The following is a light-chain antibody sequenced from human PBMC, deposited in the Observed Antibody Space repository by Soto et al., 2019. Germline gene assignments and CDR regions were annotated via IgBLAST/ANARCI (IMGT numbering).Light chain of an antibody. V-gene: IGKV1-39*01. Sequence: DLNMTQSPSSLSASVGERVTITCRASQGIRNDLGWYQQKPGKAPKLLIYAASSLQSGVPSRFSGSGSGTDFTLTISSLQPEDFATYYCQQSYSTPWTFGQGTKVDIK. J-gene: IGKJ1*01. CDR1: QGIRND. CDR2: AAS. CDR3: QQSYSTPWT.